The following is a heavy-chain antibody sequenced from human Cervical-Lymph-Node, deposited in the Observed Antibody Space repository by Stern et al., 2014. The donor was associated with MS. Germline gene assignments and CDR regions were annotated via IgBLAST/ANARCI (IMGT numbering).Heavy chain of an antibody. Sequence: QVQLQESGPGLVKPSQTLSLTCTVSGDSINSGGHYWSWIRQRPGKGLEWIGYIYNSGAPFYSPSLKGRVTISLDTSKNQFSLTLSSVTAADTAIYYCASRWSGTYYGQNWFDPWGQRILVTVSS. CDR3: ASRWSGTYYGQNWFDP. V-gene: IGHV4-31*03. J-gene: IGHJ5*02. CDR1: GDSINSGGHY. D-gene: IGHD1-26*01. CDR2: IYNSGAP.